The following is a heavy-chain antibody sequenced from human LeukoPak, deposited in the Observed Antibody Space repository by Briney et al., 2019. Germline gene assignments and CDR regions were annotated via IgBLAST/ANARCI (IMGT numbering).Heavy chain of an antibody. D-gene: IGHD3-10*01. CDR3: ARAVVRGVPNWFDP. J-gene: IGHJ5*02. CDR2: TSGYNTNT. V-gene: IGHV1-18*01. Sequence: GASVKVSCKTSGYTFTNYGITWLRQAPGQGLEWMGWTSGYNTNTNYAAKFQDGVTLTTDRSTSTAYMDLSSLRSDDTAVYYCARAVVRGVPNWFDPWGQGTLVTVSS. CDR1: GYTFTNYG.